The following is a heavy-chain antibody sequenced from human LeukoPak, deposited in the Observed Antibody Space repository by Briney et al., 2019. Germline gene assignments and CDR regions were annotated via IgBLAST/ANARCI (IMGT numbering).Heavy chain of an antibody. D-gene: IGHD1-26*01. CDR1: GGTFSSYA. V-gene: IGHV1-69*05. CDR3: ATDRGGWELPRGFDY. J-gene: IGHJ4*02. Sequence: SVKVSCKASGGTFSSYAISWVRQAPGQGLEWMGGIIPIFGTANYAQKFQGRVTITTDESTSTAYMELSSLRSEDTAVYYCATDRGGWELPRGFDYWGQGTLVTVSS. CDR2: IIPIFGTA.